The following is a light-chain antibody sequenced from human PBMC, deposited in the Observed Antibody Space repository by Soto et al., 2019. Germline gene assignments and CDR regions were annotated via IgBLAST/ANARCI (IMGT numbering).Light chain of an antibody. CDR3: QQYGSSKFT. CDR2: GAS. V-gene: IGKV3-20*01. CDR1: QSVSSSY. Sequence: ELALAQSPGILFLSSGERATLSCRASQSVSSSYLAWYQQKPGQAPRLLIYGASSRATGIPDRFSGSGSGTDFTLTISRLEPEDFAVYYCQQYGSSKFTFGPGTKVDI. J-gene: IGKJ3*01.